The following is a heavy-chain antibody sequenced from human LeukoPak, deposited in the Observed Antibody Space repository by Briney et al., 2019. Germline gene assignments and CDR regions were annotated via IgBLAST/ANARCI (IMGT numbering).Heavy chain of an antibody. J-gene: IGHJ5*02. V-gene: IGHV5-51*01. CDR1: GYIFTSYW. CDR3: ARGGDTVQAWFDP. CDR2: IYPGDSDT. Sequence: GGSLQISCKGSGYIFTSYWIGWVRQLPGKGLEWMGIIYPGDSDTRYSPSFQGQVTISADKSISTAYLQWSSLKASDTAMYYCARGGDTVQAWFDPWGQGTLVTVSS. D-gene: IGHD2-21*01.